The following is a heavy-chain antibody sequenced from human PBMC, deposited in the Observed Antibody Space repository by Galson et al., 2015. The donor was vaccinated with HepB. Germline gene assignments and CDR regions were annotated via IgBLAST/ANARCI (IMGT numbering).Heavy chain of an antibody. J-gene: IGHJ4*02. CDR3: ANDRYGYYFDY. CDR1: GYTFTSYV. CDR2: INAGDGNT. V-gene: IGHV1-3*01. Sequence: SVKVSCKASGYTFTSYVIHWVRQAPGQRLEWMGWINAGDGNTKYSQKFQGRVTITRDTSANTAYMELSSLRSEDTAVYYCANDRYGYYFDYWGQGTLVTVSS. D-gene: IGHD5-18*01.